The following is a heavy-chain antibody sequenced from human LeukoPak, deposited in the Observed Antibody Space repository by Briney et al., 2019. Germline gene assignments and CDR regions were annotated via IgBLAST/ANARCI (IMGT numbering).Heavy chain of an antibody. V-gene: IGHV5-51*01. CDR3: ARAILWFGERYYFDY. J-gene: IGHJ4*03. CDR2: IYPGDSDT. D-gene: IGHD3-10*01. CDR1: GYSFTSYW. Sequence: PGESLKISCKGSGYSFTSYWIGWVRQMPGKGLEWMGIIYPGDSDTRYSPSFQGQVTISADKSISTAYLQWSSLKASDTAMYYCARAILWFGERYYFDYWGQGTMVTVSS.